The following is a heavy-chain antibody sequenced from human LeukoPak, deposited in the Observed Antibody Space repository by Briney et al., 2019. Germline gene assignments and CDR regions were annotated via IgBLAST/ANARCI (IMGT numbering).Heavy chain of an antibody. CDR3: ARRRYAYGDYVY. J-gene: IGHJ4*02. CDR2: INHSGST. CDR1: GESFSGYY. D-gene: IGHD4-17*01. V-gene: IGHV4-34*04. Sequence: SETLSLTCAVYGESFSGYYWSWIRQTPGKGLEWIGEINHSGSTNNNPSLKSRATMSVDTSKNQFSLNLTSLTAADTAMYYCARRRYAYGDYVYWSQGTLVTVSS.